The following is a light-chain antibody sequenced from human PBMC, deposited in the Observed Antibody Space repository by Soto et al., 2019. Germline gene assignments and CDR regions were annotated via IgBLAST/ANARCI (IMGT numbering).Light chain of an antibody. Sequence: QCVLTQCASVSQSPGQSITIHCTGTSSDIGGYNYVSWYQQHPGKAPKLLIYDVTNRPSGISNRFSGSKSGNTASLTISGLQAEDEADYFCSSDTTATTLYVFGTGTKVTVL. J-gene: IGLJ1*01. V-gene: IGLV2-14*03. CDR2: DVT. CDR1: SSDIGGYNY. CDR3: SSDTTATTLYV.